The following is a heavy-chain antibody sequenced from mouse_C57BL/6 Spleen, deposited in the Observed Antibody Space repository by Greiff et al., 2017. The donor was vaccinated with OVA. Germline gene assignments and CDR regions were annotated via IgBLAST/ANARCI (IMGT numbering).Heavy chain of an antibody. J-gene: IGHJ1*03. CDR2: INYDGSST. CDR3: ARERPWYFDV. CDR1: GFTFSDYY. V-gene: IGHV5-16*01. Sequence: EVKVVESEGGLVQPGSSMKLSCTASGFTFSDYYMAWVRQVPEKGLEWVANINYDGSSTYYLDSLESRFIISRDNAKNILYLQMSSLKSEDTATYYCARERPWYFDVWGTGTTVTVSS.